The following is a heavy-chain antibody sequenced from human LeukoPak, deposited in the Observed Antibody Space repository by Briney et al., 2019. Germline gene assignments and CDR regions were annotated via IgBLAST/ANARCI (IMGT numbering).Heavy chain of an antibody. V-gene: IGHV1-18*01. CDR1: GYKFSSYG. J-gene: IGHJ4*02. CDR3: AWAGAYIYGFDY. D-gene: IGHD5-18*01. Sequence: ASVKVSCKASGYKFSSYGISWVRQAPGQGLEWMGWISAYNGNTNYAQNFQGRVTMTTDTSTSTAYMELRGLRSDDTAVYYCAWAGAYIYGFDYWGQGTLVTVSS. CDR2: ISAYNGNT.